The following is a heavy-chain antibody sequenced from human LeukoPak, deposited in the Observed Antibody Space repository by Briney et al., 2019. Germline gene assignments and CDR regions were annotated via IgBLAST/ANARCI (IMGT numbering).Heavy chain of an antibody. J-gene: IGHJ4*02. D-gene: IGHD5-18*01. CDR3: ARATGRYSYGYDY. Sequence: KTSETLSLTCAVSGYSISSGYYWGWIRQPPGKGLEWIGSIYHSGSTYYNPSLKSRVTISVDTSKNQFSLKLSSVTAADTAVYYCARATGRYSYGYDYWGQGTLVTVSS. CDR1: GYSISSGYY. V-gene: IGHV4-38-2*01. CDR2: IYHSGST.